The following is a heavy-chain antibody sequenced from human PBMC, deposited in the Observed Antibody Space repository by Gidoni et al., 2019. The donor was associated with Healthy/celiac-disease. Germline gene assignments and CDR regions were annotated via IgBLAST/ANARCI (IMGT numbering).Heavy chain of an antibody. V-gene: IGHV4-34*01. D-gene: IGHD3-22*01. CDR3: ARGYYYDRNDAFDI. CDR1: GGSFSGYY. CDR2: INHSGST. Sequence: QVQLQQWGAGLLKPSETLSLTCAVYGGSFSGYYWSWIRQPPGKGLEWIGEINHSGSTNYNPSLKSRVTISVDTSKNQFSLKLSSVTAADTAVYYCARGYYYDRNDAFDIWGQGTMVTVSS. J-gene: IGHJ3*02.